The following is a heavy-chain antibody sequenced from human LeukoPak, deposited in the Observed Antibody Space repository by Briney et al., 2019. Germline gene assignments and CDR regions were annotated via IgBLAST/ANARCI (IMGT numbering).Heavy chain of an antibody. CDR3: ARGDNSGYVY. Sequence: SETLSFTCAVYGGSFSGYYWSWIRQPPGKGLEWIGEINHSGSTNYNPSLKSRVTISVDTSKNQFSLKLSSVTAADTAVYYCARGDNSGYVYWGQGTLVTVSS. V-gene: IGHV4-34*01. CDR2: INHSGST. J-gene: IGHJ4*02. D-gene: IGHD5-12*01. CDR1: GGSFSGYY.